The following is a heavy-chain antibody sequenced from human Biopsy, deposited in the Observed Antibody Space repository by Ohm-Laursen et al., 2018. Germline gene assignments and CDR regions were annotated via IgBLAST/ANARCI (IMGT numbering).Heavy chain of an antibody. J-gene: IGHJ4*02. Sequence: GSLRLSCTASVFIFSRFWMYWVRQAPGKGLVWVSRINSDGSSTNYADAVKGRFTISRDSSKNTLHLQMNSLRAEDTAVYYCAKDQGYYYDRSVYYYFDYWGQGTLVTVSS. CDR3: AKDQGYYYDRSVYYYFDY. V-gene: IGHV3-74*01. D-gene: IGHD3-22*01. CDR2: INSDGSST. CDR1: VFIFSRFW.